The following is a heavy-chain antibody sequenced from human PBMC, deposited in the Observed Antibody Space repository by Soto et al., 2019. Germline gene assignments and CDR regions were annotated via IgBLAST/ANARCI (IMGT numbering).Heavy chain of an antibody. Sequence: QMQLQESGPGVVKPSETLSLTCTVSGASISTYYWTWIRQAPGKGLEWIGYLYYSGNTNYNPSLKSGSPMPVDTPKTPFSLTLPSATAADTALYFCAGGGSEGVLDVWGQGPTVAVSS. CDR3: AGGGSEGVLDV. CDR1: GASISTYY. V-gene: IGHV4-59*01. D-gene: IGHD3-10*01. CDR2: LYYSGNT. J-gene: IGHJ6*02.